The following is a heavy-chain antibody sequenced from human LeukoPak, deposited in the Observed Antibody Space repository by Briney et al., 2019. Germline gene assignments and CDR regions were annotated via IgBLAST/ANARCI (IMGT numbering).Heavy chain of an antibody. J-gene: IGHJ5*02. CDR3: ARGRRPILLQPFDP. V-gene: IGHV1-2*02. Sequence: ASVKVSCKASGYTFTSYGISWVRQAPGQGLEWMGRINPDSGDTHYAQKFQGRVTMTRDTSISTAYMELSRLRSDDTAVYYCARGRRPILLQPFDPWGQGTLVTVSS. CDR1: GYTFTSYG. CDR2: INPDSGDT.